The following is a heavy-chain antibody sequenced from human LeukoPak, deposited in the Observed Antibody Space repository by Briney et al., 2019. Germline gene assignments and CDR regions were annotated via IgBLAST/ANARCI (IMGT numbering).Heavy chain of an antibody. CDR2: IIPIFGTA. D-gene: IGHD3-22*01. Sequence: SVKVSCKASGGTFSSYAISWVRQAPGQGPEWMGGIIPIFGTANYAQKFQGRVTITTDESTSTAYMELSSLRSEDTAVYYCVTGYDSSGFDYWGQGTLVTVSS. CDR1: GGTFSSYA. J-gene: IGHJ4*02. V-gene: IGHV1-69*05. CDR3: VTGYDSSGFDY.